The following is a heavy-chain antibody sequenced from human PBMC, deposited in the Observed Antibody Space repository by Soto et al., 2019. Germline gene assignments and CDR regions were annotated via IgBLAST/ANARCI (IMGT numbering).Heavy chain of an antibody. D-gene: IGHD3-22*01. CDR1: GGTFSSYA. V-gene: IGHV1-69*01. CDR2: IIPIVGTA. CDR3: ARARGDYYVSSGYYNWYFDL. J-gene: IGHJ2*01. Sequence: QVQLVQSGAEVKKPGSSVKVSCKASGGTFSSYAISWVRQAPGQGLEWMGGIIPIVGTANYAQKFQGRVTITADESTSTAYMELSSLRSEDTAVYYCARARGDYYVSSGYYNWYFDLWGRGTLVTVSS.